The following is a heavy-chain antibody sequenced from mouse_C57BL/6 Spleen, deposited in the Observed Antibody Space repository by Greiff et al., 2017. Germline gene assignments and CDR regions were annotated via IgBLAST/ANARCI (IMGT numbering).Heavy chain of an antibody. Sequence: QVQLQQSGPELVKPGASVKISCKASGYAFSSSWMNWVKQRPGKGLEWIGRIYPGDGDTNYNGKFKGKATLTADKSSSTAYMQLSSLTSEDAAVYSGAIEVYDYDEGSYYAMDYWGQGTSVTVSS. CDR1: GYAFSSSW. D-gene: IGHD2-4*01. CDR2: IYPGDGDT. J-gene: IGHJ4*01. V-gene: IGHV1-82*01. CDR3: AIEVYDYDEGSYYAMDY.